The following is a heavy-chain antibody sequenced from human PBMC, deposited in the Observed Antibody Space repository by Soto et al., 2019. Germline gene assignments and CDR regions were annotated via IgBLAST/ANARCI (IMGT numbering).Heavy chain of an antibody. Sequence: EVQLLESGGGLVQPGGSLRLSCAASGFTFSSYARSWVRQAPGKGLEWVSAFSGSGGKTYYAESVKGRFTISRDNSKYTLYLQMNSLRAEDTAVYFCAKGVHWELPFDHWGQGTLVTVSS. D-gene: IGHD3-10*01. CDR2: FSGSGGKT. CDR3: AKGVHWELPFDH. V-gene: IGHV3-23*01. CDR1: GFTFSSYA. J-gene: IGHJ4*02.